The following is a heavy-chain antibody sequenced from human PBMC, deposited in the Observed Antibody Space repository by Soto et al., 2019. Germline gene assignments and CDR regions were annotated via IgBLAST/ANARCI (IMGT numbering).Heavy chain of an antibody. CDR2: IGTAGDT. D-gene: IGHD5-12*01. J-gene: IGHJ3*02. CDR1: GFTFSSYD. V-gene: IGHV3-13*01. Sequence: GGSLRLSCAASGFTFSSYDMHWVRQATGKGLEWVSAIGTAGDTYYPGSVKGRFTISRENAKNSLYLQMNSLRAGDTAVYYCARMASGYDLKAFDIWGQGTMVTVSS. CDR3: ARMASGYDLKAFDI.